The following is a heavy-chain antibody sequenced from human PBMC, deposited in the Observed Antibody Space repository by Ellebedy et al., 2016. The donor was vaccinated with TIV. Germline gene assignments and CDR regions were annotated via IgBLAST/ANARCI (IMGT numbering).Heavy chain of an antibody. CDR3: ARYDSDGGAFDI. Sequence: GESLKISXRPSGSSFTTSWTGWGRQSPGKGQEWMGIIYPGDSDTRYSPSFQGQVTISADKSISTAYLQWSSLKASDTAMYYCARYDSDGGAFDIWGQGTMVTVSS. CDR2: IYPGDSDT. J-gene: IGHJ3*02. D-gene: IGHD3-9*01. CDR1: GSSFTTSW. V-gene: IGHV5-51*01.